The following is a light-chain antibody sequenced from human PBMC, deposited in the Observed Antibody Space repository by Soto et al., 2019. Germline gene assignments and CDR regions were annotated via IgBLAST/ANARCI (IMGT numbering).Light chain of an antibody. CDR3: QQYGSSPRT. J-gene: IGKJ1*01. V-gene: IGKV3-20*01. CDR1: QSISNTY. Sequence: ETKLTQSPGTLSLSPGERANLSCRASQSISNTYLVWYQQKPGQAPRLLIYGASSRASGIPDRFSGSGSGTDFTLTISRLEPEDFAVYYCQQYGSSPRTFGQGTKVDIK. CDR2: GAS.